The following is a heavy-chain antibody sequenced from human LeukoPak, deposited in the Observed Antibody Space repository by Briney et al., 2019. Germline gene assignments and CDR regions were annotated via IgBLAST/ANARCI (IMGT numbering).Heavy chain of an antibody. V-gene: IGHV4-34*01. D-gene: IGHD3-10*01. CDR2: INHSGST. CDR3: ARGKNRRSMVRGALNWFDP. Sequence: SETLSLTCAVYGGSFSGYYWSWIRQPPGKGLEWIGEINHSGSTNYNPSLKSRVTISVDTSKNQFSLKLSSVAAADTAVYYCARGKNRRSMVRGALNWFDPWGQGTLVTVSS. CDR1: GGSFSGYY. J-gene: IGHJ5*02.